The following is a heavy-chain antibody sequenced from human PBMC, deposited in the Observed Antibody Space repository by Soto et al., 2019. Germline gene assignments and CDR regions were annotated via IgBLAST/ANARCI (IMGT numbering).Heavy chain of an antibody. CDR2: IIPILGIA. Sequence: SVKVSCKASGGTFSSYTISWVRQAPGQGLEWMGRIIPILGIANYAQKFQGRVTITADKSTSTAYMELSSLRSEDTAVYYCARESYSSSWANSYFDLWGRGTLVTVSS. CDR3: ARESYSSSWANSYFDL. D-gene: IGHD6-13*01. CDR1: GGTFSSYT. J-gene: IGHJ2*01. V-gene: IGHV1-69*04.